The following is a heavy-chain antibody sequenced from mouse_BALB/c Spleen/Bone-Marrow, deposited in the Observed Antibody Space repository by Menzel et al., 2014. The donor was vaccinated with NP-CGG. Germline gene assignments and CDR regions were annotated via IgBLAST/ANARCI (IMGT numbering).Heavy chain of an antibody. V-gene: IGHV1-80*01. D-gene: IGHD2-10*02. CDR1: GYAFSSYW. Sequence: QVQLQQPGAELVRPGSSVKISCKASGYAFSSYWMNWVKQRPGQGLEWIGQIYPGDGDTNYNGKFKGKATLTADKSSSTAYMQLSSLTSEDSAVYFCARQYGNYFDYWGQGTTPTVSS. CDR3: ARQYGNYFDY. CDR2: IYPGDGDT. J-gene: IGHJ2*01.